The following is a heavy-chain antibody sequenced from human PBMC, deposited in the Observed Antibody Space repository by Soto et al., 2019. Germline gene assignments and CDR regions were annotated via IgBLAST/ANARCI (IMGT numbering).Heavy chain of an antibody. CDR3: PRGTTVETGNY. D-gene: IGHD4-17*01. CDR2: ISAYNGNT. V-gene: IGHV1-18*01. Sequence: AAVKPCSKAPGNIFTGYGISWGRQAFGQGLEWMGWISAYNGNTNYAQKLQGRVTMTTDTSTSTAYMELRSLRTDDTAVYYFPRGTTVETGNYWG. J-gene: IGHJ4*01. CDR1: GNIFTGYG.